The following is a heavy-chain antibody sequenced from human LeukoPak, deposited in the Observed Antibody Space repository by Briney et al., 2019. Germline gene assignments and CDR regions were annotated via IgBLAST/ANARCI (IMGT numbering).Heavy chain of an antibody. J-gene: IGHJ4*02. CDR1: GFTFSYYY. CDR2: YGRSGTNK. D-gene: IGHD3-9*01. CDR3: ARSGKIYFDWLLDY. Sequence: GSLSLSCAASGFTFSYYYICWLRPAPGEGLEWVSYYGRSGTNKHYADSVKGRFTISWHNAKKSLYLQMNSLSAEDTAVYYCARSGKIYFDWLLDYWGQGTLVTVSS. V-gene: IGHV3-11*04.